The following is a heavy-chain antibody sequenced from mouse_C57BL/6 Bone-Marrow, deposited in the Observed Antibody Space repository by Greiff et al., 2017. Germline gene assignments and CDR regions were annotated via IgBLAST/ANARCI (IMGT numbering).Heavy chain of an antibody. J-gene: IGHJ4*01. CDR2: IDPETGGT. CDR1: GYTFTDYE. D-gene: IGHD2-3*01. V-gene: IGHV1-15*01. Sequence: VQLQQSGAELVRPGASVTLSCKASGYTFTDYEMHWVQQTPVHGLEWIGAIDPETGGTAYNQKFKGQAILTADKSSSTAYMGLRSLPSEDSAVYYSTRGGIYDGYYSYAMDYWGQGTSVTVSS. CDR3: TRGGIYDGYYSYAMDY.